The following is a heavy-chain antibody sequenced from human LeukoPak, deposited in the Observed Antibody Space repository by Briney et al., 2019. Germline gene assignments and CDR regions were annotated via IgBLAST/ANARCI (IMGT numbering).Heavy chain of an antibody. CDR3: ARVYYYASGRLDS. CDR1: GYTFTGYY. Sequence: GASVKVSCKASGYTFTGYYIHWVRQAPGQGLEWMGWINPNSGGTNYAQKFQGRVTMTRDTSTSTAYMELSRLRSDDTAVFYCARVYYYASGRLDSWGQGTLITVSS. D-gene: IGHD3-10*01. CDR2: INPNSGGT. J-gene: IGHJ4*02. V-gene: IGHV1-2*02.